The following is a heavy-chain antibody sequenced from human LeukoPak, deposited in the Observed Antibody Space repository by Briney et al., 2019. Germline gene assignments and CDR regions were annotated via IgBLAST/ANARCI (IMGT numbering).Heavy chain of an antibody. CDR2: IYYSGST. V-gene: IGHV4-39*01. Sequence: SETLSLTCTVSGGPISSTTHYCGWIRQPPGKGLEWIGSIYYSGSTFYNSSLKSRVTISVDTSNYQFSLRLNSVTAADTAVYYCARQALTGTEGRGWFDPWGQGTLVTVTS. CDR1: GGPISSTTHY. J-gene: IGHJ5*02. CDR3: ARQALTGTEGRGWFDP. D-gene: IGHD1-7*01.